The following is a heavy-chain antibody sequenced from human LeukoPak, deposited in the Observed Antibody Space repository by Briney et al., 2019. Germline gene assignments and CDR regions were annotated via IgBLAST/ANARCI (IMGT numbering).Heavy chain of an antibody. Sequence: PSETLSLTCTVSGGSLSSYYWSWIRQPAGKGLECIGRIYTSGSSNYNPSLKSRATMSVDTSKNQFSLKLSSVTAADTAVYYCARVDTTMPSDYYMDVWGKGTTVTVSS. CDR3: ARVDTTMPSDYYMDV. J-gene: IGHJ6*03. CDR1: GGSLSSYY. D-gene: IGHD5-18*01. V-gene: IGHV4-4*07. CDR2: IYTSGSS.